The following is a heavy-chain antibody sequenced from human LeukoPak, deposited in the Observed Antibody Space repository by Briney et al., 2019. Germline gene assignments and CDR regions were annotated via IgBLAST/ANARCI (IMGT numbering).Heavy chain of an antibody. V-gene: IGHV3-7*01. CDR1: GFTFSNYW. Sequence: GGSLRLSCAASGFTFSNYWMTWVRQAPGKGLEWVANINQDGSEKNYVDSVKGRFTISRDNAKNSLYLQINSLRVEDTALYYCATRSSHTSSWYVYLFWDYWGQGALVTVSS. D-gene: IGHD6-13*01. CDR3: ATRSSHTSSWYVYLFWDY. CDR2: INQDGSEK. J-gene: IGHJ4*02.